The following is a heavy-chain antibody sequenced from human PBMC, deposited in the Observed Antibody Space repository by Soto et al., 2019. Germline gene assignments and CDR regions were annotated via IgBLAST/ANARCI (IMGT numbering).Heavy chain of an antibody. CDR3: AVTDLPFRPLTEPTENGMDV. Sequence: ELVQSGPEAREPGTSVKVSFRASGFSFGDSAVQWVRQGRGQRLEWIGWIVVVNGNTNYAQKFEGRVTLTRDASTSTSHMELTSLSSEDTAVYFCAVTDLPFRPLTEPTENGMDVWGQGTTVTVSS. CDR1: GFSFGDSA. D-gene: IGHD3-3*02. J-gene: IGHJ6*02. V-gene: IGHV1-58*01. CDR2: IVVVNGNT.